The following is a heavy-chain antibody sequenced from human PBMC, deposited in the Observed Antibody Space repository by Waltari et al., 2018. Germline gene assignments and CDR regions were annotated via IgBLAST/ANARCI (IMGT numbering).Heavy chain of an antibody. D-gene: IGHD6-19*01. V-gene: IGHV1-69*01. CDR2: IIPIFGSA. Sequence: QVQLVQSGAEVKKPGSSAKVSCQASGGTVSSYAISWVRQAPGHGPEWMGGIIPIFGSANYAQKFQGRVTITADESTSTAYMELSSLRTEDTAVYYCARDLAGEVADLGYWGQGTLVTVSS. CDR1: GGTVSSYA. J-gene: IGHJ4*02. CDR3: ARDLAGEVADLGY.